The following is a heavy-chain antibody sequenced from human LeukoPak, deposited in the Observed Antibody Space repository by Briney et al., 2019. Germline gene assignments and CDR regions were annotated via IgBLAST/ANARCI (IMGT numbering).Heavy chain of an antibody. CDR1: GGSISSYY. Sequence: SETLSLTCTVSGGSISSYYWSWIRQPPGKGLEWIGYIYYSGSTNYNPSLKSRVTISVDTSKNQFSLKLSSVTAADTAVYYCARNRVENKVQLERAAFDIWGQGTMVTVSS. J-gene: IGHJ3*02. D-gene: IGHD1-1*01. V-gene: IGHV4-59*01. CDR2: IYYSGST. CDR3: ARNRVENKVQLERAAFDI.